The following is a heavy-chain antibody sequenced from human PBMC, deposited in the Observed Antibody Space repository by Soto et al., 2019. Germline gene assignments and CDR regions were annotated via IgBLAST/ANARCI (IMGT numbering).Heavy chain of an antibody. CDR2: INPNSGGT. V-gene: IGHV1-2*02. CDR3: ARGRTIVSPGN. J-gene: IGHJ4*02. D-gene: IGHD2-21*01. CDR1: GCTFTGSQ. Sequence: QVQLVQSGAEVKKPGASVKVSCKASGCTFTGSQIHWVRQAPGQGLEWMGWINPNSGGTNYAQKFQGRVTMTSDTSITTAYMELNGLTSDDTAVYYCARGRTIVSPGNWGQGTLVSVSS.